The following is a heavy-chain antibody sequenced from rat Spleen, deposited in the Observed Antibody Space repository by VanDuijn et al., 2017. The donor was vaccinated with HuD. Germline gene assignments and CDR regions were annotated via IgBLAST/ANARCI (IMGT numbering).Heavy chain of an antibody. D-gene: IGHD1-11*01. CDR2: ISYDGSST. V-gene: IGHV5-29*01. CDR3: ARHAEGMGVMDA. Sequence: EVQLVESGGGLVQPGRSMKLSCAASGITFSNSGMAWVRQAPKKGLAWVAYISYDGSSTYYRDSVKGRFTISRDNAKSTLYLQMDSLRSEDTATYYCARHAEGMGVMDAWGQGASVTVSS. J-gene: IGHJ4*01. CDR1: GITFSNSG.